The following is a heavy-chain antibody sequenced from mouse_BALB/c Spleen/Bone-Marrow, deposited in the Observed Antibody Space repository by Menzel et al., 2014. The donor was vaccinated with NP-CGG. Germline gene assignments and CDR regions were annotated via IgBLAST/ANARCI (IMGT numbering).Heavy chain of an antibody. CDR2: ISGDGRYT. V-gene: IGHV5-9-2*01. D-gene: IGHD2-4*01. J-gene: IGHJ3*01. CDR1: GFSFSNYG. Sequence: EVKVEESGGGLVKSGGSMKLSCAASGFSFSNYGMSWVRQTPEKRLEWVATISGDGRYTFYSDSVRGRFTFSRDNAKYNLYLQLSSLRSADTALYYCARHAYYDQTEVSFVYWGQGTLVTVSA. CDR3: ARHAYYDQTEVSFVY.